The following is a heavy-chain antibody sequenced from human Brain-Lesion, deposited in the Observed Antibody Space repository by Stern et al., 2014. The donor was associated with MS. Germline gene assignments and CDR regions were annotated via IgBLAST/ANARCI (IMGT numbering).Heavy chain of an antibody. D-gene: IGHD2/OR15-2a*01. V-gene: IGHV3-30*18. CDR2: VSYDGSNK. CDR3: AKDRQYLTYFFDH. CDR1: GFTFGSCA. J-gene: IGHJ5*02. Sequence: QLVQSGGGVVQPGRPLRLSCVASGFTFGSCAMHWVRQAPGQGLEWVAGVSYDGSNKYYADSVKGRFTISRDNSQNTLYMQMSSLRPEDTAVYYCAKDRQYLTYFFDHWGQGSLVTVSS.